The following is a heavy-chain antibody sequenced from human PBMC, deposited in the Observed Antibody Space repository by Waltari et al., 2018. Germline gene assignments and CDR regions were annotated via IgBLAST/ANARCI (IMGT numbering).Heavy chain of an antibody. V-gene: IGHV1-69*08. CDR3: ARDPEMATITGDYYYYGMDV. CDR1: GGTFSSYA. D-gene: IGHD5-12*01. Sequence: QVQLVQSGAEVKKPGSSVKVSCKASGGTFSSYAISWVRQAPGQGLEWMGRLIPIFGTANYAQKFQGRVTITADKSTSTADMELSSLRSEDTAVYYCARDPEMATITGDYYYYGMDVWGQGTTVTVSS. CDR2: LIPIFGTA. J-gene: IGHJ6*02.